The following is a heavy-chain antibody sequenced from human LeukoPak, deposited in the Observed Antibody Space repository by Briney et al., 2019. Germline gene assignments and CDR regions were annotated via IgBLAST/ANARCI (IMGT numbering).Heavy chain of an antibody. V-gene: IGHV4-4*07. CDR3: ARTPIYYFDNSGYYN. D-gene: IGHD3-22*01. J-gene: IGHJ4*02. CDR2: IYSSGST. Sequence: SETLSLTCTVSGGSINNYYWSWIRQPAGKGLEWIGLIYSSGSTSYNPSLKSRVTMSVDTSKKQFSLGLSSVTAADTAVYYCARTPIYYFDNSGYYNWGQGTLVTVSS. CDR1: GGSINNYY.